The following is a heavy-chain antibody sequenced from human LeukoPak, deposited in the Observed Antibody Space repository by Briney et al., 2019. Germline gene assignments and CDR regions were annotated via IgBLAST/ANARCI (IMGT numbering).Heavy chain of an antibody. J-gene: IGHJ4*02. CDR3: ARGPRGDSSGEFDY. CDR1: GYTFTGYY. D-gene: IGHD3-22*01. V-gene: IGHV1-2*02. Sequence: GASVKVPCKASGYTFTGYYMHWVRQAPGQGLEWMGWINPNSGGTNYAQKFQGRVTMTRDTSISTAYMELSRLRSDDTAVYYCARGPRGDSSGEFDYWGQGTLVTVSS. CDR2: INPNSGGT.